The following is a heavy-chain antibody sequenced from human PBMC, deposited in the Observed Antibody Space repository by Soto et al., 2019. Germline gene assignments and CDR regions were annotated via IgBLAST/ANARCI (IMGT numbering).Heavy chain of an antibody. Sequence: GGSLRLCCAASGFTFSSYDMHWVRQATGKGLEWVSAIGTAGDTYYPGSVKGRFTISRDNAKNSLYLQMNSLRAEDTAVYYCARDLSRWYLGNWFDPWGQGTLVTVSS. CDR3: ARDLSRWYLGNWFDP. CDR1: GFTFSSYD. CDR2: IGTAGDT. J-gene: IGHJ5*02. D-gene: IGHD6-13*01. V-gene: IGHV3-13*04.